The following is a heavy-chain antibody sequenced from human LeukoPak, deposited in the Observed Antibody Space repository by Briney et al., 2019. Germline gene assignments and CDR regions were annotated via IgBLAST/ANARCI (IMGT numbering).Heavy chain of an antibody. V-gene: IGHV4-39*07. CDR2: IYYSGNT. CDR1: GDSISSSNYY. CDR3: ARGPPVRWFDP. J-gene: IGHJ5*02. Sequence: SETLSLTCTVSGDSISSSNYYWGWVRQPPGKGLEWIGSIYYSGNTYYNPSLKSRVTISVDTSKNQFSLKLSSVTAADTAVYYCARGPPVRWFDPWGQGTLVTVSS.